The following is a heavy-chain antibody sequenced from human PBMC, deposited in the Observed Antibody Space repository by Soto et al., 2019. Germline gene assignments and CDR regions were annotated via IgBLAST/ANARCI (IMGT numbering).Heavy chain of an antibody. V-gene: IGHV4-59*01. CDR1: GGSISSYY. J-gene: IGHJ4*02. Sequence: QVQLQESGPGLVKPSETLSLTCTVSGGSISSYYWSWIRQPPGKGLEWIGYIYYRGSTNYNPSLKSRVTISVDTSKNQFSLKLSSVTAADTAVYYCARATVDYGDYVSTMYYFDYWGQGTLVTVSS. D-gene: IGHD4-17*01. CDR3: ARATVDYGDYVSTMYYFDY. CDR2: IYYRGST.